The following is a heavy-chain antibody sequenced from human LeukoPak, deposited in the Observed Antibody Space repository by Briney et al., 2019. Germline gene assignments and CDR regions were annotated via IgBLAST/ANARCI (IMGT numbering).Heavy chain of an antibody. J-gene: IGHJ1*01. Sequence: GGSLRLSCAASGFTFSSYGMHWVRQAPGKGLEWVAVIWYDGTSKYYADSVKGRFTISRDNSKNTLYLQMNSLRAEDTAVYYCARTASRGPQSAESFHHWGQGTLVTVSS. CDR3: ARTASRGPQSAESFHH. CDR2: IWYDGTSK. V-gene: IGHV3-33*01. CDR1: GFTFSSYG.